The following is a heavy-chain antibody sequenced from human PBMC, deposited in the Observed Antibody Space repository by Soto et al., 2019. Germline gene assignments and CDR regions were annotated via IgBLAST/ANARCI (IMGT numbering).Heavy chain of an antibody. D-gene: IGHD5-12*01. Sequence: QLQLQESGPGLVKPSETLSLTCTVSGGSISSSSYYWGWIRQPPGKGLEWIGSIYYSGSTYYNPSLKSRVTIAVDTSKNQFSLKLSSVTAADTAVYYCARHEWLRVTLCWYFDLWGRGTLVTVSS. V-gene: IGHV4-39*01. CDR3: ARHEWLRVTLCWYFDL. CDR2: IYYSGST. J-gene: IGHJ2*01. CDR1: GGSISSSSYY.